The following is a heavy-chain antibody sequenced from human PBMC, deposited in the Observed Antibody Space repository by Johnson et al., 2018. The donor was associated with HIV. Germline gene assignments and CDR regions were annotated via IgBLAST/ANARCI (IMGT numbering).Heavy chain of an antibody. CDR1: EFTFGSFT. J-gene: IGHJ3*02. CDR2: ISSSGSTI. CDR3: ARDITPHKEGDAFDI. V-gene: IGHV3-48*04. Sequence: VQLVESGGGVVQPGRSLTLSCAASEFTFGSFTMHWVRQAPGKGLEWVSYISSSGSTIYYADSVKGRFTISRDNAKNSLYLEMNSLRAEDTAVYYCARDITPHKEGDAFDIWGQGTMVTVSS. D-gene: IGHD1-14*01.